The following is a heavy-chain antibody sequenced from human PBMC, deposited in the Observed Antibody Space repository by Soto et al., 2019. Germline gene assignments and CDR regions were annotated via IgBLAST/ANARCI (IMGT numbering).Heavy chain of an antibody. CDR2: ISGSGTST. J-gene: IGHJ4*02. Sequence: PGGSLRLSCAASGFTFSSYAMSWVRQAPGKGLKWISSISGSGTSTYYADSVKGRFTISRDNSKNTMYLQMNSLRAEDTALYFCAKENTPDYGDYVDYWGQGTLVTVAP. CDR3: AKENTPDYGDYVDY. CDR1: GFTFSSYA. V-gene: IGHV3-23*01. D-gene: IGHD4-17*01.